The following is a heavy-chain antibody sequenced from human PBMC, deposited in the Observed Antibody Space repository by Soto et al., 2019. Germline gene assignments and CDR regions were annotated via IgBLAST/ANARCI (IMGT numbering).Heavy chain of an antibody. Sequence: QVHLVQSGAEVKNPGASVKVSCKASGYSFTRYGIGWARQAPAQGLEWMGWINAHNGNTNYAQNLQGRLTLTTDTSTTRAYMQWRRLRSSDTAIYYCAMVHVSVTPSPHDVWGQGTTVTVSS. CDR1: GYSFTRYG. CDR3: AMVHVSVTPSPHDV. J-gene: IGHJ6*02. D-gene: IGHD2-8*01. V-gene: IGHV1-18*01. CDR2: INAHNGNT.